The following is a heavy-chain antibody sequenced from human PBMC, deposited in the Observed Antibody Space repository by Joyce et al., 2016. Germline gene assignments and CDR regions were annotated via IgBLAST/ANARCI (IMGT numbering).Heavy chain of an antibody. CDR2: IDYSGNT. D-gene: IGHD7-27*01. J-gene: IGHJ6*02. CDR1: GGSISIHY. Sequence: QVQLQESGPGLVKPSETLSLTCTVSGGSISIHYWSWIRQPPGKRLEWMGYIDYSGNTNYNPARKSRVTISVDTSKNQFSLKLRSVSAADTAVYYCARGLGTPYGMDVWGQGTTVTVSS. V-gene: IGHV4-59*11. CDR3: ARGLGTPYGMDV.